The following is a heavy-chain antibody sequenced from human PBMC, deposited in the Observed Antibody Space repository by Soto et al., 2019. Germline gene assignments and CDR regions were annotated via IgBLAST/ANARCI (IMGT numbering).Heavy chain of an antibody. J-gene: IGHJ4*02. V-gene: IGHV4-34*01. CDR3: GRILQLWALDY. Sequence: PSETLSLTCAVYGGSFSGYYWSWIRQPPGKGLEWIGEINHSGSTNYNPSLKSRVTISVDTSKNQFSLKLSSVTAADTAVYYCGRILQLWALDYWGQGTLVTVSS. CDR1: GGSFSGYY. D-gene: IGHD5-18*01. CDR2: INHSGST.